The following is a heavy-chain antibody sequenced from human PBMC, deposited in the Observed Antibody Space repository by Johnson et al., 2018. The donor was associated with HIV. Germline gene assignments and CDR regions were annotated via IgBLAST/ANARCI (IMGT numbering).Heavy chain of an antibody. D-gene: IGHD2-21*02. V-gene: IGHV3-30*04. CDR1: GFTFSSYA. CDR3: ARDVSYRYYGDGWADAFDI. J-gene: IGHJ3*02. Sequence: QVQLVESGGGVVQPGRSLRLSCAASGFTFSSYAMHWVRQAPGKGLEWVAVISYDGSNKYYADSVKGRFTISRDNSKNTLYRQMNTLRAEDTAVYYCARDVSYRYYGDGWADAFDIWGQGTMVTVSA. CDR2: ISYDGSNK.